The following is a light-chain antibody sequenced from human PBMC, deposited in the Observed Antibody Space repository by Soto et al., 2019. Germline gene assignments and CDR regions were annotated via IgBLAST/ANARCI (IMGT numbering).Light chain of an antibody. V-gene: IGKV3-11*01. Sequence: EIVLTQSPATLSLSPGERATLSCRASQSVSSNLAWYQHKPGQPPRLLIYDASTRATGIPARFSGSGSGTDFTLTISSLEPEDFAVYYCQQRSIRPLMYTFGQGTKVDI. CDR3: QQRSIRPLMYT. J-gene: IGKJ2*01. CDR2: DAS. CDR1: QSVSSN.